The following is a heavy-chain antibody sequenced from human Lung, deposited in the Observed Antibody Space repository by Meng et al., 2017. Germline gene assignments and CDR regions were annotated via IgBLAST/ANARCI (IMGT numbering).Heavy chain of an antibody. D-gene: IGHD6-19*01. CDR1: GGSFSGYY. Sequence: QVQLQQWGAGLLKPSETLSLTCAVCGGSFSGYYWSWIRQPPGKGLEWIGEIIDSGSTNYNPSLKSRVTISVDTSKNQFSLRVTSVTAADRAVYYCVRRTYSSGWYFDYWGQGTLVTVSS. V-gene: IGHV4-34*02. CDR2: IIDSGST. CDR3: VRRTYSSGWYFDY. J-gene: IGHJ4*02.